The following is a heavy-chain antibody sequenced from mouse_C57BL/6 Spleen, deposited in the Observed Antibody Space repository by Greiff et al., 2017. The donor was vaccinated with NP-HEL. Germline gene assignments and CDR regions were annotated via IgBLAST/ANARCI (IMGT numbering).Heavy chain of an antibody. V-gene: IGHV5-4*01. Sequence: DVMLVESGGGLVKPGGSLKLSCAASGFTFSSYAMSWVRQTPEKRLEWVATISDGGSYTYYPDNVKGRFTISRDNAKNNLYLQMSHLKSENTAMYYCARDGDYYGGSSAWFAYWGQGTLVTVSA. J-gene: IGHJ3*01. CDR3: ARDGDYYGGSSAWFAY. CDR2: ISDGGSYT. CDR1: GFTFSSYA. D-gene: IGHD1-1*01.